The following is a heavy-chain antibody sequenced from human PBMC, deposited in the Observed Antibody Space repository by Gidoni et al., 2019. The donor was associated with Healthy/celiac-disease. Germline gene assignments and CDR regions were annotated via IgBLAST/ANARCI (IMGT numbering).Heavy chain of an antibody. D-gene: IGHD1-26*01. CDR1: GGSISSSSYY. J-gene: IGHJ3*02. Sequence: QLQLQESGPGLVKPSETLSLTCTVPGGSISSSSYYWGWIRQRAGKGLEGIGSIYYSGSTYYNPSLKSRVTISVDTSKNQFSLKLSSVTAADTAVYYCAREGLIVGARNAFYIWGQGTMVTVSS. V-gene: IGHV4-39*07. CDR3: AREGLIVGARNAFYI. CDR2: IYYSGST.